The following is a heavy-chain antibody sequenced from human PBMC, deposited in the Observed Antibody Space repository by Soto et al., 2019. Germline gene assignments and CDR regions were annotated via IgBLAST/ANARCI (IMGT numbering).Heavy chain of an antibody. CDR2: ISGSGGST. CDR1: GFTFSSYA. J-gene: IGHJ3*02. D-gene: IGHD3-3*01. CDR3: AKDYGPHQFTIFGVVTTDADAFDI. V-gene: IGHV3-23*01. Sequence: GGSLRLSCAASGFTFSSYAMSWVRQAPGKGLEWVSAISGSGGSTYYADSVKGRFTISRDNSKNTLYLQMNSLRAEDTAVYYCAKDYGPHQFTIFGVVTTDADAFDIWGQGTMVTVSS.